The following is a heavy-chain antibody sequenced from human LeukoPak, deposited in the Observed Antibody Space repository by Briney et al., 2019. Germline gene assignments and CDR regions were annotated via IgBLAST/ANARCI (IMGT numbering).Heavy chain of an antibody. J-gene: IGHJ3*02. CDR1: GYTFTGYY. D-gene: IGHD6-19*01. Sequence: ASVKVSCKASGYTFTGYYMHWVRQAPGQGLEWMGWINPNSGGTNYAQKFQGRVTMTRDTSISTAYMELSRLRSDDTAVYYCARDLPPGSHSSGWYGSPPNHAFDIWGQGTMVTVSS. CDR2: INPNSGGT. V-gene: IGHV1-2*02. CDR3: ARDLPPGSHSSGWYGSPPNHAFDI.